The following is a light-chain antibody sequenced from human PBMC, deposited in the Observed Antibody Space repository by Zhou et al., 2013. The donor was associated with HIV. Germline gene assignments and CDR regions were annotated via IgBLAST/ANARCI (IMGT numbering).Light chain of an antibody. CDR3: SSYTSSSTLDVL. V-gene: IGLV2-14*03. CDR2: DVS. CDR1: SSDVGGYKY. J-gene: IGLJ2*01. Sequence: QSALTQPASVSGSPGQSITISCTGTSSDVGGYKYVSWYQQHPGKAPKLMIYDVSNRPSGVSNRFSGSKSGNTASLTISGLQAEDEAEYYCSSYTSSSTLDVLFGGGTKLTV.